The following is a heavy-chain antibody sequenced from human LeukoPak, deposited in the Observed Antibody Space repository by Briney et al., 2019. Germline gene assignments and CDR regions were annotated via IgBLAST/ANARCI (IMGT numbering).Heavy chain of an antibody. CDR2: ISTSGSR. D-gene: IGHD6-13*01. V-gene: IGHV4-4*07. Sequence: SETLSLTCTVSGDSISNYYWSWVRQPAGKGLEWVGRISTSGSRNYNPSLTSRVTMSVNASKNQFSLKLNSVTAADTAVYHCAREGRAAVGTGAFDIRGQGTMVTVSS. CDR3: AREGRAAVGTGAFDI. CDR1: GDSISNYY. J-gene: IGHJ3*02.